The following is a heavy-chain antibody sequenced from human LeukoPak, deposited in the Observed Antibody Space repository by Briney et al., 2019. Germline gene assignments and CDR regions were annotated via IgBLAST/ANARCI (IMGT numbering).Heavy chain of an antibody. CDR3: ARGFGELSFDY. CDR2: ITPIFGTA. CDR1: GGTFSSYA. J-gene: IGHJ4*02. D-gene: IGHD3-10*01. V-gene: IGHV1-69*05. Sequence: SVKVSCKASGGTFSSYAISWVRQAPGQGLEWMGRITPIFGTANYAQKFQGRVTITTDESTSTAYMELSSLRSEDTAVYYCARGFGELSFDYWGQGTLVTVSS.